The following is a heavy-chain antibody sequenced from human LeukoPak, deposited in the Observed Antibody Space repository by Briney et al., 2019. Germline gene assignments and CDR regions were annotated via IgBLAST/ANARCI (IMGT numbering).Heavy chain of an antibody. CDR3: AKGEYSAYYYYYYHMDV. CDR2: IYTSGST. CDR1: GGSISSYH. V-gene: IGHV4-4*07. Sequence: SETLSLTCTVSGGSISSYHWNWIRQPAGKGLEWIGRIYTSGSTNYNPSLKSRVTMSVDTSKNQFSLKLSSVTAADTAVYYCAKGEYSAYYYYYYHMDVWGKGTTVTVSS. J-gene: IGHJ6*03. D-gene: IGHD6-6*01.